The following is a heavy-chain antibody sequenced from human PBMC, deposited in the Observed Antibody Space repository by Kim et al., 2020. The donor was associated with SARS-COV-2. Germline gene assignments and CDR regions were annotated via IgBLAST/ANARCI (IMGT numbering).Heavy chain of an antibody. CDR2: MNDSGNT. V-gene: IGHV4-34*01. Sequence: SETLSLTCAVYGGSFSGYYWSWIRQPPGKGLEWIGEMNDSGNTNYNPSLKSRVTISVDTSKNQFSLKLSSVTAADTAVYYCVRAVAGSFPTDSWGQGTLVTVSS. CDR1: GGSFSGYY. CDR3: VRAVAGSFPTDS. J-gene: IGHJ4*02. D-gene: IGHD6-19*01.